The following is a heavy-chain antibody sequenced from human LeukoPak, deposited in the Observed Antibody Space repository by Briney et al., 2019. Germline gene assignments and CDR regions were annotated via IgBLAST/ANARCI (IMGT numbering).Heavy chain of an antibody. V-gene: IGHV3-23*01. J-gene: IGHJ4*02. D-gene: IGHD5-18*01. CDR3: AKDGLGRIQLWLRNHFDY. Sequence: GGSLRLSCAASGFTFSSYAMSWVRQAPGKGLEWVSAISGSGGSTYYADSVKGRFTISRDNSKNTLYLQMNSLRAEDTAVYYCAKDGLGRIQLWLRNHFDYWGQGTLVTVSS. CDR1: GFTFSSYA. CDR2: ISGSGGST.